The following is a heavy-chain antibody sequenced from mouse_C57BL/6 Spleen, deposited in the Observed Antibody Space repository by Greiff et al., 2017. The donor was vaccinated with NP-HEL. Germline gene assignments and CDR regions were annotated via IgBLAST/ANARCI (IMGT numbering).Heavy chain of an antibody. Sequence: VQLQQSGAELVRPGASVKLSCTASGFNIKDDYMHWVKQRPEQGLEWIGWIDPENGDTEYASKFQGKATITADTSSNTAYLQLSSLTSEDTAVYYCTTQLRLRFADWGQGTLVTVSA. CDR1: GFNIKDDY. D-gene: IGHD3-2*02. CDR2: IDPENGDT. V-gene: IGHV14-4*01. J-gene: IGHJ3*01. CDR3: TTQLRLRFAD.